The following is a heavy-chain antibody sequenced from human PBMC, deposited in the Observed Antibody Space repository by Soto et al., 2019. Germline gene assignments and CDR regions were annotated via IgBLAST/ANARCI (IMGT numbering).Heavy chain of an antibody. V-gene: IGHV4-59*01. J-gene: IGHJ6*02. D-gene: IGHD2-21*01. CDR2: IYYSGST. Sequence: SETLSLTCTVSGGSITNYYWSWIRQPPGKGLEWIGFIYYSGSTNYNPSLKSRVTISVATSKNQVYLKLSSVTAADTAVYYCARDGTVVPAGYYGMYVWGQGTMVTCSS. CDR1: GGSITNYY. CDR3: ARDGTVVPAGYYGMYV.